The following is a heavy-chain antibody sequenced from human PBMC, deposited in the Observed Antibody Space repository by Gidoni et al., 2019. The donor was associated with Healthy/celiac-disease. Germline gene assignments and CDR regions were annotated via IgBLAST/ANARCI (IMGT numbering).Heavy chain of an antibody. D-gene: IGHD3-3*01. CDR2: ISGSGGST. Sequence: EVQLLASGGGLVQPGGSLRLSCAASGVTFSSYAMSLVRQAPGKGLGWVSAISGSGGSTYYADAVKGRFTISRDNSKDTLYLQMNSLRAEDTAVYYCADGFLEWAGGCWGQGTLVTVSS. CDR3: ADGFLEWAGGC. J-gene: IGHJ4*02. CDR1: GVTFSSYA. V-gene: IGHV3-23*01.